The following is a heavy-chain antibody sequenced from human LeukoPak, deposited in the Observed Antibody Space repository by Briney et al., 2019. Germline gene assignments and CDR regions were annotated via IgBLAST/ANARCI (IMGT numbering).Heavy chain of an antibody. J-gene: IGHJ4*02. D-gene: IGHD2-2*01. V-gene: IGHV4-34*01. CDR2: INHSGST. CDR1: GGSVSGYY. Sequence: PSETLSLTCAVYGGSVSGYYWSWIRQPPGKGLEWIGEINHSGSTNYNPSLKSRVTISVDTSKNQFSLKLSSVTAADTAVYYCARGNGDNPIVVVPAAYFDYWGQGTLVTVSS. CDR3: ARGNGDNPIVVVPAAYFDY.